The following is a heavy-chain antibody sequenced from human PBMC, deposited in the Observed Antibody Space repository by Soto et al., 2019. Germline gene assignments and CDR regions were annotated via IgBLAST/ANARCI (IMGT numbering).Heavy chain of an antibody. CDR1: GGSISSYY. V-gene: IGHV4-59*12. J-gene: IGHJ6*02. CDR3: ARVSCSSYPRYYYYGMDV. Sequence: SETLSLTCTVSGGSISSYYWSWIRQPPGKGLEWIGYIYYSGSTNYNPSLKSRVTISVDTSKNQFSLKLSSVTAADTAVYYCARVSCSSYPRYYYYGMDVWGQGTTVTVSS. D-gene: IGHD2-15*01. CDR2: IYYSGST.